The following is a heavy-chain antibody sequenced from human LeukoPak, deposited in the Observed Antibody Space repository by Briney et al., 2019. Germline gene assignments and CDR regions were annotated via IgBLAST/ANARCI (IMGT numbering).Heavy chain of an antibody. V-gene: IGHV3-23*01. CDR2: VSGDGDSP. CDR1: GFTFSSYW. CDR3: AREVGALDY. Sequence: GGSLRLSCAASGFTFSSYWMSWVRQAPGKGLEWVSVVSGDGDSPYYSDSVKGRFTISRDNSKSTLFLQMNSLRVDDTAVYYCAREVGALDYWGQGTLVTVSS. J-gene: IGHJ4*02. D-gene: IGHD1-26*01.